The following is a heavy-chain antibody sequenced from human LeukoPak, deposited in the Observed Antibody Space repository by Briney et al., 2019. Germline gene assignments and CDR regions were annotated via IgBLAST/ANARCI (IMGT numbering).Heavy chain of an antibody. CDR1: GYTFTGYY. J-gene: IGHJ6*02. D-gene: IGHD3-10*01. Sequence: GASVKVSCKASGYTFTGYYMHWVRQAPGQGLEWMGWINPNSGGTNYAQKFQGRVTMTRDTSISTAYMELRRLRSDDTAVYYCARGQDELLWFGEFDYYYYGMDVWGQGTTVTVSS. CDR2: INPNSGGT. V-gene: IGHV1-2*02. CDR3: ARGQDELLWFGEFDYYYYGMDV.